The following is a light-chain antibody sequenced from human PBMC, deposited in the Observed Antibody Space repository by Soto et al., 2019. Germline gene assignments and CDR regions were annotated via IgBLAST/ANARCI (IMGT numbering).Light chain of an antibody. Sequence: DIQMTQSPSSLSASVGDRVTIPCRPSQSISSYLNWYQQKPGKAPKVLIYAASSLQSGVPSRFSGIGSGTDFTLSISSLQPEDFATYYCQQSYSGPLTFGGGTKVDIK. CDR2: AAS. CDR3: QQSYSGPLT. CDR1: QSISSY. V-gene: IGKV1-39*01. J-gene: IGKJ4*01.